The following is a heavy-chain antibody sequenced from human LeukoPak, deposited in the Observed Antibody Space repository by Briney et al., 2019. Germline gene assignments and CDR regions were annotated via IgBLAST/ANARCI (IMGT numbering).Heavy chain of an antibody. CDR3: AKDGGVVVVPAALDAFDI. D-gene: IGHD2-2*01. Sequence: GGSLRLSCAAPGLTFSSYGMHWVREAPGKGLEWVEFVRYDGSNKYYADSVKGRFTISRGNSKNTLYLQMNSLRAEDTAVYYCAKDGGVVVVPAALDAFDIWGQGTMVTVSS. V-gene: IGHV3-30*02. J-gene: IGHJ3*02. CDR2: VRYDGSNK. CDR1: GLTFSSYG.